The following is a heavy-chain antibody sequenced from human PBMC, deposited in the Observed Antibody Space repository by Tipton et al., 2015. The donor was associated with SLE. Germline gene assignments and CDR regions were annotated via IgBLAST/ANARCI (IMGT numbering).Heavy chain of an antibody. V-gene: IGHV4-38-2*02. CDR3: ARDEDIVVGSLDI. Sequence: TLSLTCAVSGYSINSGYYWGWIRQPPGKGLEWIGSIFYSGSTYYNWSRKSRVTISLDTSKNQFSLKLSSVTAADTAVYYCARDEDIVVGSLDIWGQGTMVSVSS. CDR1: GYSINSGYY. J-gene: IGHJ3*02. CDR2: IFYSGST. D-gene: IGHD2-15*01.